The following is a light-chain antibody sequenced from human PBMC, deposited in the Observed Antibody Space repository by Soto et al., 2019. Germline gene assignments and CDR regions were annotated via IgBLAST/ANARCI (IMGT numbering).Light chain of an antibody. CDR2: SNN. CDR3: ASWDVSLNGVV. V-gene: IGLV1-44*01. CDR1: SSNIGSST. Sequence: QSVLTQPPSASGTPGQRVTISCSGSSSNIGSSTVNWYQQLPGTAPKLLIYSNNLRPSGVPDRFSASKSGTSASLAISGLQSEDEADFYCASWDVSLNGVVFGGGTKLTVL. J-gene: IGLJ2*01.